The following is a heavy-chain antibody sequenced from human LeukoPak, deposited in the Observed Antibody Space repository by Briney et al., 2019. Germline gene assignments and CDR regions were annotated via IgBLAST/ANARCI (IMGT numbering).Heavy chain of an antibody. V-gene: IGHV3-74*01. CDR3: ARGNYHAMDV. J-gene: IGHJ6*02. Sequence: PGGSLRLSCAASGFTCSNYWMHWVRQTPGEGLVCVSLIKGDGSSTTYADSVKGRFTISRDYAETTVYLQMNSLRAEDTAVYYCARGNYHAMDVWGQGTTVTVSS. CDR1: GFTCSNYW. CDR2: IKGDGSST.